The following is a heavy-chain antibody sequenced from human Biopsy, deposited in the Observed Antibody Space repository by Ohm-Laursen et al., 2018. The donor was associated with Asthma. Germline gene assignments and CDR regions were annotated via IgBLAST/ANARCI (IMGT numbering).Heavy chain of an antibody. J-gene: IGHJ4*02. V-gene: IGHV1-69*13. CDR3: ARASYDILTGYYNYFDY. Sequence: ASVKVSCNASGGTFSSYAISWVRQAPGQGLEWMGGIIPIFGTANYAQKFQGRVTITADESTSTAYMELSSLRSEDTAVYYCARASYDILTGYYNYFDYWGQGTLVTVSS. CDR1: GGTFSSYA. D-gene: IGHD3-9*01. CDR2: IIPIFGTA.